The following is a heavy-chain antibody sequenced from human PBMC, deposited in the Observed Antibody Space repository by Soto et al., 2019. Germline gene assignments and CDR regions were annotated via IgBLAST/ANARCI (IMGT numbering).Heavy chain of an antibody. CDR3: ATAYASHYYYYMVV. Sequence: GASVKVSCKASGYTFTSYDINWVRQATGQGLEWMGWMNPNSGNTGYAQKFQGRVTMTRNTSISTAYMELSSLRSEDTAVYYCATAYASHYYYYMVVWGKGTTVTVSS. CDR2: MNPNSGNT. V-gene: IGHV1-8*01. CDR1: GYTFTSYD. J-gene: IGHJ6*03. D-gene: IGHD2-8*01.